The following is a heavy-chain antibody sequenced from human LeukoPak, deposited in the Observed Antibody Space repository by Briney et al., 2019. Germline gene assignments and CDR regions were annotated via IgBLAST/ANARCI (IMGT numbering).Heavy chain of an antibody. D-gene: IGHD2-15*01. V-gene: IGHV3-7*01. CDR2: IKQDGSEK. Sequence: PGGSLRLSCAASGFTFSSYWMSWVRQAPGKGLEWVANIKQDGSEKYYVDSVKGRFTISGDNAKNSLYLQMNSLRAEDTAVYYCASTRNLYCSGGSCYRYNWFDPWGQGTLVTVSS. CDR3: ASTRNLYCSGGSCYRYNWFDP. J-gene: IGHJ5*02. CDR1: GFTFSSYW.